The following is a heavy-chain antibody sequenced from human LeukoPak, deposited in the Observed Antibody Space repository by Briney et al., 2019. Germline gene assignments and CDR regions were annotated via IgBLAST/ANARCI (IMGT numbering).Heavy chain of an antibody. CDR2: ISSSSSYI. D-gene: IGHD6-13*01. V-gene: IGHV3-21*01. CDR3: ASRSSWSRGRYYYGMDV. Sequence: PGGSLRLSCAASGFTFSSYSMNWVRQAPGKGLEWVSSISSSSSYIYYADSVKGRFTISRDNVKNSLYLQMNSLRAEDTAVYYCASRSSWSRGRYYYGMDVWGQGTTVTVSS. CDR1: GFTFSSYS. J-gene: IGHJ6*02.